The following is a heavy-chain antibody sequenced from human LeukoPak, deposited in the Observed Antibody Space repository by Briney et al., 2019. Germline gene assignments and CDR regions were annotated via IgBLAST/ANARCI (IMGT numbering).Heavy chain of an antibody. V-gene: IGHV1-2*06. D-gene: IGHD3-3*01. CDR3: ARTYYDFWSGYLYYYYGMDV. CDR1: VYTFTGYY. Sequence: WASVKVSCKASVYTFTGYYMHWVRQAPGQGREWRRRINPNSGGTNYAQKFQGRVTMNRDTSISTVYMEMSRLRSDDTAVYYCARTYYDFWSGYLYYYYGMDVWGQGTTVTVSS. J-gene: IGHJ6*02. CDR2: INPNSGGT.